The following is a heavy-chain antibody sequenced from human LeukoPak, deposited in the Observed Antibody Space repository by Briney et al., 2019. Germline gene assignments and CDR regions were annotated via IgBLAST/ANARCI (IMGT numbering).Heavy chain of an antibody. V-gene: IGHV3-11*04. J-gene: IGHJ5*02. CDR3: ARDGSRSWSLNTWFDP. CDR2: ITNSGSIL. Sequence: GGSLRLSCAASGFTFSYYYMTWIRQAPGEGLERVAYITNSGSILYYADSVKGRFTISRDNAKNSLFLQMNSLRAEDTAVYYCARDGSRSWSLNTWFDPWGQGTQVTVSS. D-gene: IGHD6-13*01. CDR1: GFTFSYYY.